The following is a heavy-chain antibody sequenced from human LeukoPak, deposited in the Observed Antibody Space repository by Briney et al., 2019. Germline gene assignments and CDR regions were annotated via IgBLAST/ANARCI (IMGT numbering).Heavy chain of an antibody. V-gene: IGHV4-31*03. J-gene: IGHJ4*02. CDR2: IYYSGST. CDR1: GGSISSGGYY. CDR3: ARGGGGSRPFDY. D-gene: IGHD2-15*01. Sequence: PSETLSLTCTVSGGSISSGGYYWSWIRQHPGKGLEWIGYIYYSGSTYYNPSLKSRVTISADTSKNQFSLKLSSVTAADTAVYYCARGGGGSRPFDYWGQGTLVTVSS.